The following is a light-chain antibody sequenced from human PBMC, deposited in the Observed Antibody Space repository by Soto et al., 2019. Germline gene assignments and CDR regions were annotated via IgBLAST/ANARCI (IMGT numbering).Light chain of an antibody. CDR2: RAS. J-gene: IGKJ1*01. V-gene: IGKV1-5*03. Sequence: DIHMTQSPSSLSASVGYRFTITCRASQSISTWLAWFQQKPGKAPKLLIYRASSLEGGAPSRFRGSGSGTEFTLTISSLQPDDFATYYCQQYDSYPWTFGQGTKVDIK. CDR3: QQYDSYPWT. CDR1: QSISTW.